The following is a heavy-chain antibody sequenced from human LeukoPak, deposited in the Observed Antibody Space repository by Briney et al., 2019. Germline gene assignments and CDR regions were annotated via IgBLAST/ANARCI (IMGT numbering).Heavy chain of an antibody. Sequence: GGSLRLSCAASGSPFSSYAMSWVRQAPGRALEWASAVSGSGGTTYYADSVKGRFTISGDNSKNTLYLQMNSLRAEDTAVYYCAKSDYYDSSGHPSSFEYWGQGTLVTVSS. D-gene: IGHD3-22*01. CDR1: GSPFSSYA. CDR3: AKSDYYDSSGHPSSFEY. J-gene: IGHJ4*02. V-gene: IGHV3-23*01. CDR2: VSGSGGTT.